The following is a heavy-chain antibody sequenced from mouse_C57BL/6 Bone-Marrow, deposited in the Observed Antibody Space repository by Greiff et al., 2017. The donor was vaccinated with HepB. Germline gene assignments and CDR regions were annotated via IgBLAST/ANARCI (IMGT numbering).Heavy chain of an antibody. V-gene: IGHV1-53*01. CDR2: INPSNGGT. Sequence: QVQLQQPGTEQVKPGASVKLSCKASGYTFTSYWMHWVKQRPGQGLEWIGNINPSNGGTNYNEKFKSKATLTVDKSSSTAYMQLSSLTSEDSAVYYCARWVYGSSNFDYWGQGTTLTVSS. CDR3: ARWVYGSSNFDY. CDR1: GYTFTSYW. D-gene: IGHD1-1*01. J-gene: IGHJ2*01.